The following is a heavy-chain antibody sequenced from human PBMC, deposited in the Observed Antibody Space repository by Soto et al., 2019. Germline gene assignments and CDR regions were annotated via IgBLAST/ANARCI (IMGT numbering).Heavy chain of an antibody. J-gene: IGHJ4*02. CDR1: GGSFSGYY. CDR3: ARVGGLTGYYKRYFDY. CDR2: INHSGST. D-gene: IGHD3-9*01. Sequence: QVQLQQWGAGLLKPSETLSLTCAVYGGSFSGYYWSWIRQPPGKGLEWIGEINHSGSTNYNPPLKSRVTISVDTSKNQCSLKLSSVTAADTAVYYCARVGGLTGYYKRYFDYWGQGTLVTVSS. V-gene: IGHV4-34*01.